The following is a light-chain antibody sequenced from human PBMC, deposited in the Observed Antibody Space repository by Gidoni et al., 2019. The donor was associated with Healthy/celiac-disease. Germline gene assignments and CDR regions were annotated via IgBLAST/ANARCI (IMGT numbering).Light chain of an antibody. J-gene: IGKJ4*01. CDR2: DAS. CDR1: QGISSA. V-gene: IGKV1D-13*01. Sequence: AIQFTQSPSSLSASVGDRVTITCRASQGISSALTWYQQKPGKAPKLLIYDASSLESGVPSRFSGSGSGTDFTLTISSLQPEDFATYYCQQFNNYPQLTFGGGTKVEIK. CDR3: QQFNNYPQLT.